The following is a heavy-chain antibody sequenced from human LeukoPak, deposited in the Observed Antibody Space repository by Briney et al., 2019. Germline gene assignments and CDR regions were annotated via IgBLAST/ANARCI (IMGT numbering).Heavy chain of an antibody. CDR3: ARSAVRGWFDP. V-gene: IGHV4-39*07. J-gene: IGHJ5*02. CDR2: IYYSGST. Sequence: SETLSLTCTVSGGSISSSSYYWGWIRQPPGKGLEWIGSIYYSGSTYYNPSLKSRVTISVDRSKNQFSLKLSSVTAADTAVYYCARSAVRGWFDPWGQGTLVTVSS. CDR1: GGSISSSSYY.